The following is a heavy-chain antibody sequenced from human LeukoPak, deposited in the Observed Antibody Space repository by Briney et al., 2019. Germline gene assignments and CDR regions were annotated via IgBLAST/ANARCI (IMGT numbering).Heavy chain of an antibody. CDR3: ARGFGGDP. Sequence: ASVKVSCKASGYTFTAYYLHWVRQAPGQGLEWMRWINPNSGGTNYAQSFQGRVSMTRDTSISTAYMELSRLTSDDTALYYCARGFGGDPWGQGTLVTVSS. J-gene: IGHJ5*02. V-gene: IGHV1-2*02. D-gene: IGHD4-23*01. CDR1: GYTFTAYY. CDR2: INPNSGGT.